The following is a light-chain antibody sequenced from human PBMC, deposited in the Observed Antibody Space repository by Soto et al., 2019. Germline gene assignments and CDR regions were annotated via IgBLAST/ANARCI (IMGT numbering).Light chain of an antibody. V-gene: IGKV3D-15*01. J-gene: IGKJ1*01. Sequence: IVMTQSPATLSVSPGERATLSCRASQSVSSNLAWYQQKPGQAPRLLIYAASTRATDIPARFSGSGSGTEFTLTVSSLQSEDFALHYCQQYDHNNSPTFGQGTKVDIK. CDR2: AAS. CDR3: QQYDHNNSPT. CDR1: QSVSSN.